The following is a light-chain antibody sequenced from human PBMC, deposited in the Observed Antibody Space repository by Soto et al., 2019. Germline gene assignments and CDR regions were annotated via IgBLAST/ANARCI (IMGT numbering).Light chain of an antibody. CDR1: QSVSSSS. Sequence: EIVLTQSPGTLSLSPGERATLSCRASQSVSSSSLAWYQQKPGQPPRLLTYGASSRATGIPDRFSGSGSGTDFTLTISRLEPEDFAVYYCQQYGSSPPTWTFGQGTKVEIK. CDR3: QQYGSSPPTWT. V-gene: IGKV3-20*01. CDR2: GAS. J-gene: IGKJ1*01.